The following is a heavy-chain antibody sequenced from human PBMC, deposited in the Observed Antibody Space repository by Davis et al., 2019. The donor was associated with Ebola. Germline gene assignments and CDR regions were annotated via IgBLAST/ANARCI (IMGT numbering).Heavy chain of an antibody. CDR2: INDSGST. J-gene: IGHJ4*02. V-gene: IGHV4-34*01. D-gene: IGHD3-10*01. CDR3: ARGGARTYYYGSGRYSFVYYFDY. Sequence: MPSETLSLTCAVYGGSFSAYYWSWIRQPPGKGLEWIGEINDSGSTNYNPSLKSRVTISVDTSKNQFSLKVNSVTAADTAVYYCARGGARTYYYGSGRYSFVYYFDYWGQGTLVTVSS. CDR1: GGSFSAYY.